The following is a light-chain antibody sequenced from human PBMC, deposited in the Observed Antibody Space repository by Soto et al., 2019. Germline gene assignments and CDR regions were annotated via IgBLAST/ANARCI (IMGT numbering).Light chain of an antibody. Sequence: EIVFTQSPGTLSSSPGERATLSCRASQSVSSSYLAWYQHKPGQAPRLLIYASSSRATGIPDRFGGSGSGTDFALTISRLEPEDFAVYYCQQYGDSSWTFGQGTKVEIK. CDR2: ASS. CDR1: QSVSSSY. J-gene: IGKJ1*01. V-gene: IGKV3-20*01. CDR3: QQYGDSSWT.